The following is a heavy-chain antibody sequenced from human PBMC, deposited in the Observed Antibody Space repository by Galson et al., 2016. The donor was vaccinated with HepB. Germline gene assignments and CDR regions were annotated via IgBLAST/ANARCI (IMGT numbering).Heavy chain of an antibody. CDR1: GFSLNTSGEG. Sequence: PALVKPTQTLTLTCTFSGFSLNTSGEGVGWIRQPPGKALEWLALVYWDDDKRFSSSLMNRLTITKDTSKDLVVLTLANMDPVDTGTYYCARRPPSGIFDFLSRDAFDVWGQGVPVIVSS. V-gene: IGHV2-5*02. J-gene: IGHJ3*01. D-gene: IGHD3-3*01. CDR2: VYWDDDK. CDR3: ARRPPSGIFDFLSRDAFDV.